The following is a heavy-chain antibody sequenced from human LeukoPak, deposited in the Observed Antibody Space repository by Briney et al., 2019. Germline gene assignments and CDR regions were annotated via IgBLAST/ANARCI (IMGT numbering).Heavy chain of an antibody. Sequence: ASVKVSCKASGYTFTGYHMHWVRQAPGQGLEWMGRINPNSGDTNYAQKFQGRVTMTRDTSISTAYMELSRLRSDDTAVYYCARDYCSSTSCLFDYWGQGTLVTVSS. CDR2: INPNSGDT. CDR1: GYTFTGYH. V-gene: IGHV1-2*06. D-gene: IGHD2-2*01. CDR3: ARDYCSSTSCLFDY. J-gene: IGHJ4*02.